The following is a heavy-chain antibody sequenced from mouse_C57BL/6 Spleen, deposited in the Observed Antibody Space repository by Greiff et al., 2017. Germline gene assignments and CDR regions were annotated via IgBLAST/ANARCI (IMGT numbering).Heavy chain of an antibody. CDR2: ISSGGSYT. CDR3: ARHEGDYGYDERVYYYARDY. V-gene: IGHV5-6*02. CDR1: GFTFSSYG. J-gene: IGHJ4*01. Sequence: DVMLVESGGDLVKPGGSLKLSCAASGFTFSSYGMSWVRQTPDKRLEWVATISSGGSYTYYPDSVKGRFTISRDNAKNTLYLQMSSLKSEDTAMYYCARHEGDYGYDERVYYYARDYWGQGTSVTVSS. D-gene: IGHD2-2*01.